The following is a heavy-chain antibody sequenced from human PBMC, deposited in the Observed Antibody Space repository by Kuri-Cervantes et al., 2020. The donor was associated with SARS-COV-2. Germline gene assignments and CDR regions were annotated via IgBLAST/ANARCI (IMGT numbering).Heavy chain of an antibody. CDR2: IHGSGST. CDR3: AREVTD. J-gene: IGHJ4*02. CDR1: GGSFSGYY. D-gene: IGHD2-21*02. Sequence: GSLRLSCAVYGGSFSGYYWSWIRQPPGKGLEWIGRIHGSGSTNYNPSLESRLNMSVDTSKNQFSLRLNSVTAADTAVYYCAREVTDWGQGTLVTVSS. V-gene: IGHV4-59*10.